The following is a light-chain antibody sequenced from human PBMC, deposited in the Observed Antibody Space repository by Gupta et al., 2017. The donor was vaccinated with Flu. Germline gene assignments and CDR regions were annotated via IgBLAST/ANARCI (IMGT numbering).Light chain of an antibody. Sequence: QSALTQPASVSGSPGQSITISCTGSSSDIGGSKYVSWYQQEPGKAPKLIIYEINSRPSGVADRFSGSKSGNTASLTITGLLPEDEADYYCSSFKGCTTLFTFGTGTNVIVL. V-gene: IGLV2-14*01. CDR3: SSFKGCTTLFT. J-gene: IGLJ1*01. CDR1: SSDIGGSKY. CDR2: EIN.